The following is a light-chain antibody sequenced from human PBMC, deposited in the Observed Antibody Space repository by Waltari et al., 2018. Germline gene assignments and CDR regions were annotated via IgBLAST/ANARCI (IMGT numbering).Light chain of an antibody. J-gene: IGKJ1*01. CDR3: QQYNNWPPWT. Sequence: EIVMTQSPATLSVSPGERATLSCRASQRVRNNLVWYQQKPGQAPRPLIYGASTRVPGIPARFSCSGSGTEFTLTISSLQSEDFAVYYCQQYNNWPPWTFGQGTKVEIK. V-gene: IGKV3-15*01. CDR1: QRVRNN. CDR2: GAS.